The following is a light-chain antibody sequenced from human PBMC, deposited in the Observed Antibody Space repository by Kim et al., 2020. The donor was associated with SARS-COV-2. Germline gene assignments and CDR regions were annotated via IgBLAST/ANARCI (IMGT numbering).Light chain of an antibody. V-gene: IGLV1-44*01. Sequence: QSVLTQPPSASGTPGQRVTISCSGSSSNIGDNPVNWYQHLPGTAPKHFIYNTDQRPSGVPDRFSASKSGTSASLAISGLHSQDEADYYCAAWDDSLNAYVFGTGTKVTVL. CDR1: SSNIGDNP. CDR2: NTD. CDR3: AAWDDSLNAYV. J-gene: IGLJ1*01.